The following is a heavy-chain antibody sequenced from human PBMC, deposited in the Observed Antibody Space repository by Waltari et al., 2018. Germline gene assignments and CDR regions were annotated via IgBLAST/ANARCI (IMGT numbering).Heavy chain of an antibody. Sequence: QVQLVQSGAEVKKPGASVKVSCKASGYTFTGYYMHWVRQAPGQGLEWMGWINPNSGGTNYAQKFQGRVTMTRDTSISIAYMELYRLRSDDTAVYYCARINRGSSWYGAFDIWGQGTMVTVSS. J-gene: IGHJ3*02. CDR2: INPNSGGT. D-gene: IGHD6-13*01. CDR3: ARINRGSSWYGAFDI. CDR1: GYTFTGYY. V-gene: IGHV1-2*02.